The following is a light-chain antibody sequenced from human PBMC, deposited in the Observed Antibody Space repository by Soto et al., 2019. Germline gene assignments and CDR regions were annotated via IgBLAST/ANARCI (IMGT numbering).Light chain of an antibody. J-gene: IGKJ1*01. Sequence: EIVLTQSPGTLSLSPGERATLSCRASQSVSSSYLAWYQQKPGQAPRLLIYGASSRATGIPDRFSGSGSGTDFTITISRLEPEDFAVYYGQQYGSSRWTFGQGTKVEIK. CDR3: QQYGSSRWT. CDR1: QSVSSSY. V-gene: IGKV3-20*01. CDR2: GAS.